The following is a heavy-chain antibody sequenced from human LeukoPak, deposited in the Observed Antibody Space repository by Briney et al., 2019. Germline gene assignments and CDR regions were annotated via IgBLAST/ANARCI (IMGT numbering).Heavy chain of an antibody. CDR1: GFTFSSYA. Sequence: GGSLRLSCAASGFTFSSYAMHWVRQAPGKGLDWVAVISYDGSKIYYADSVKGRFTISRDNSKNTLYLQMNSLRAEDTAVYYCARETAGWFDPWGQGTLVTVSS. D-gene: IGHD1-14*01. V-gene: IGHV3-30*04. CDR3: ARETAGWFDP. CDR2: ISYDGSKI. J-gene: IGHJ5*02.